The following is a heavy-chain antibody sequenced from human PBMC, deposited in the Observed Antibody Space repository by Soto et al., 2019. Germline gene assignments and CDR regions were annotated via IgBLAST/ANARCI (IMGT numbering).Heavy chain of an antibody. J-gene: IGHJ4*02. CDR3: ARGQSSLLLDC. Sequence: QVQLQQWGAGLLKPSETLSLTCAVYGGSFSGYYWSWLRQPPGKGLDWIGEINHSGRTNYNPSLRSRGTMSVDTSKNQFSLKLSSVTAADTAVYYCARGQSSLLLDCWGQGVLVTVSS. CDR1: GGSFSGYY. CDR2: INHSGRT. D-gene: IGHD2-8*02. V-gene: IGHV4-34*01.